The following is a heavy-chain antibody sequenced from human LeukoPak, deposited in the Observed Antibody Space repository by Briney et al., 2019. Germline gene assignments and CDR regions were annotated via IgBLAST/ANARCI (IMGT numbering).Heavy chain of an antibody. Sequence: SETLSLTCTVSGDSISSSSSYWGWIRQPPGEGLEWIGSIYYSGSTYYNTSLKSRVTISVDTSKNQFSLKLSSVTAADTAVYYCASSSGIYGSGRPPRTWGQGTLVTVSS. V-gene: IGHV4-39*01. J-gene: IGHJ5*02. D-gene: IGHD3-10*01. CDR1: GDSISSSSSY. CDR2: IYYSGST. CDR3: ASSSGIYGSGRPPRT.